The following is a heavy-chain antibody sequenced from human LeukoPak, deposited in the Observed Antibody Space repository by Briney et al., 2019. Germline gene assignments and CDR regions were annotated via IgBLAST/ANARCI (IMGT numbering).Heavy chain of an antibody. CDR2: ISSSGRSI. D-gene: IGHD6-19*01. CDR1: GFTFSSYE. V-gene: IGHV3-48*03. J-gene: IGHJ4*02. CDR3: ARDDSAWYAY. Sequence: GGSLRLTCAASGFTFSSYEMNWVRQAPGKGLEWVSYISSSGRSIYYADSVKGRFTISRDNAKNSLYLQMNSLRAEDTAVYYCARDDSAWYAYWGPGTLVTVSS.